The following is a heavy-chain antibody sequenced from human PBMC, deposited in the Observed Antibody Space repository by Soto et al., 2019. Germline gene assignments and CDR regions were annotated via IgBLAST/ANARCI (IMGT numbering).Heavy chain of an antibody. V-gene: IGHV1-2*04. CDR1: GYTFTGYY. D-gene: IGHD3-10*01. CDR3: AREAMVRGVATIPNYYYMDV. Sequence: QVQLVQSGAEVKKPGASVKVSCKASGYTFTGYYMHWVRQAPGQGLEWMGWINPNSGGTNYAQKFQGWVTMTRDTSSSTDYMELSRLRSDDTAVYYCAREAMVRGVATIPNYYYMDVWGKGTTVTVSS. CDR2: INPNSGGT. J-gene: IGHJ6*03.